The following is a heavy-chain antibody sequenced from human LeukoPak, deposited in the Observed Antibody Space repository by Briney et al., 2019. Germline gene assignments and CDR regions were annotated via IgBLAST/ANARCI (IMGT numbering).Heavy chain of an antibody. CDR1: GYTFTSYD. J-gene: IGHJ5*02. CDR2: MNPNSGNT. V-gene: IGHV1-8*01. Sequence: ASVKVSCKASGYTFTSYDINWVRQATGQGLEWMGWMNPNSGNTGYAQKFQGRVTMTRNTSISTAYMELSSLRSEDTAVYYCARSFITMVRGVIINYWFGPWGQGTLVTVSS. D-gene: IGHD3-10*01. CDR3: ARSFITMVRGVIINYWFGP.